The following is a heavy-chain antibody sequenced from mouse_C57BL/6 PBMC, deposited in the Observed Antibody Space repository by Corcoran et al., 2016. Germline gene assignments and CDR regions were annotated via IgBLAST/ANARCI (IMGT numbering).Heavy chain of an antibody. Sequence: QIQLVQSGPELKKPGETVKISCKASGYTFTTYGMSWVKQAPGKGLKWMGWINTYSGVPTYADDFKGRFAFSLETSASTAYLQINNLKNEDTATYFCARWWGTAWFAYWGQGTLVTVSA. CDR3: ARWWGTAWFAY. D-gene: IGHD1-1*02. J-gene: IGHJ3*01. V-gene: IGHV9-3*01. CDR2: INTYSGVP. CDR1: GYTFTTYG.